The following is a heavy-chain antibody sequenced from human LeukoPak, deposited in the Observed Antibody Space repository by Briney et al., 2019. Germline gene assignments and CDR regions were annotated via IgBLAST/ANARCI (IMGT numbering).Heavy chain of an antibody. CDR2: ISGSGDNT. D-gene: IGHD5-12*01. V-gene: IGHV3-23*01. Sequence: GGSLRLSCAGSGFTFSTYVMSWVRQAPGKGLEWVSGISGSGDNTYYADSVKGRFTISRDNSKNTLYLQINSLRAEDTAVYYCAKGSGYDTDFDYWGQGTLVSVSS. CDR3: AKGSGYDTDFDY. J-gene: IGHJ4*02. CDR1: GFTFSTYV.